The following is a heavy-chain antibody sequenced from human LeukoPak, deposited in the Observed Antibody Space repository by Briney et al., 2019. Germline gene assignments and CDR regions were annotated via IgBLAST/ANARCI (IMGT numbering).Heavy chain of an antibody. CDR1: GFTFSSYA. Sequence: PGGSLRLSCAASGFTFSSYAMSWVRQAPGKGLEWVSFISGSGDSTYYADSVKGRFTISRHNSKNTLYLKMNSLRGEARAVSYCAKEGSYSGSRFDYWGQGTLVTASS. J-gene: IGHJ4*02. V-gene: IGHV3-23*01. D-gene: IGHD1-26*01. CDR2: ISGSGDST. CDR3: AKEGSYSGSRFDY.